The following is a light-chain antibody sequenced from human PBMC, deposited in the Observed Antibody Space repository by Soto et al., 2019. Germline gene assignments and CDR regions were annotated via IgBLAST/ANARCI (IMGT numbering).Light chain of an antibody. CDR3: CSYAYTVL. Sequence: QSALNQPRSVSGSPGQSVTISCTGTSSDVGAYNYVSWYQHHPGKAPKLMLYDVTKRPSGVPDRFSGSKSGNTASLTISGLQAEDEADYYCCSYAYTVLFGGGTKLTVL. CDR1: SSDVGAYNY. V-gene: IGLV2-11*01. J-gene: IGLJ2*01. CDR2: DVT.